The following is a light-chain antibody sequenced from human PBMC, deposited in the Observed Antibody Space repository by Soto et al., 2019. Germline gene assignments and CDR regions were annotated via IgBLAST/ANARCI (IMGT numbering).Light chain of an antibody. CDR3: NSYTGNKIRV. Sequence: QSALTQPASVSGSPGQSVTISCTGTSSDVGAYNYVSWYQQYPGKAPKLMIYEVTKRPSGVSDRFSGSKSGNTASLTVSGLKAEDEADYYCNSYTGNKIRVFGVGPKLNVL. J-gene: IGLJ3*02. V-gene: IGLV2-8*01. CDR1: SSDVGAYNY. CDR2: EVT.